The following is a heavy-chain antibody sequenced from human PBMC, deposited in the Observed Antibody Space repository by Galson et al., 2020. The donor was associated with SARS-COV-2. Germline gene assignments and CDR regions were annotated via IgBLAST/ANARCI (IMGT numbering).Heavy chain of an antibody. V-gene: IGHV1-69*13. CDR1: GGTFSSYA. CDR2: IIPIFGTA. Sequence: SVKVSCKASGGTFSSYAISWVRQAPGQGLEWMGGIIPIFGTANYAQKFQGRVTITADESTSTAYMELSSLRSEDTAVYYCASSFYDYVWGSYRYRYFDYWGQGTLVTVSS. D-gene: IGHD3-16*02. J-gene: IGHJ4*02. CDR3: ASSFYDYVWGSYRYRYFDY.